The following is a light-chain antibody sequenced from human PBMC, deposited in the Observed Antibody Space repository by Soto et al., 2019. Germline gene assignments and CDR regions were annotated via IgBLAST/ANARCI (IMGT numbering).Light chain of an antibody. CDR1: QSVNSD. V-gene: IGKV3-15*01. J-gene: IGKJ1*01. CDR2: GAS. Sequence: ETVMTQSPATLSVSPGERATLSCRASQSVNSDLAWYQQKPGQAPRLLIYGASTRATGIPARFSGSGSGTEFTLTISSLQSEDFAVYYCHKYDNWPETFGQGTKVDIK. CDR3: HKYDNWPET.